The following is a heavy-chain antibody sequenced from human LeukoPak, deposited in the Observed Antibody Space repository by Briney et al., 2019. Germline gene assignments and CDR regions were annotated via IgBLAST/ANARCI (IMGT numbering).Heavy chain of an antibody. CDR3: VRNDTSGVGLDY. V-gene: IGHV3-23*01. D-gene: IGHD3-3*01. CDR2: ISGRGTSI. J-gene: IGHJ4*02. CDR1: GFTFTNYA. Sequence: GGSLRLSCAASGFTFTNYAMSWVRQAPGKGPEWVSNISGRGTSINYADSVKGRFSISRDNSKNTMYLQMNSLRAEDTAVYYCVRNDTSGVGLDYWGQGTLVTVSS.